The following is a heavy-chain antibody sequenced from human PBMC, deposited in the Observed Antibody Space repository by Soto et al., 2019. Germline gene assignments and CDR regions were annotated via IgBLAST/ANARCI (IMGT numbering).Heavy chain of an antibody. Sequence: GGSLRLSCAASGFTFSSYSMNWVRQAPGKGLEWVSSISSSSSYIYYADSVKGRFTISRDNAKNSLYLQMNSLRAEDTAVYYCARGGNDYVLAFAYWGQGTLVTVSS. V-gene: IGHV3-21*01. CDR3: ARGGNDYVLAFAY. CDR2: ISSSSSYI. J-gene: IGHJ4*02. D-gene: IGHD1-1*01. CDR1: GFTFSSYS.